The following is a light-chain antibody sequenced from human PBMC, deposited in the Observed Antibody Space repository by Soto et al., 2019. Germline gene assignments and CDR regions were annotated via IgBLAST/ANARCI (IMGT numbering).Light chain of an antibody. CDR1: ISDIGGYNF. Sequence: QSGLTQPPSASGSPGQSVTISCTGTISDIGGYNFVSWYQQHPGKAPKLIIFEVNKRPSGVPDRFSGSKSGNTASLTVSGLQAEDEADYFCSSYGGSNNFYVFGSGTKVTVL. J-gene: IGLJ1*01. V-gene: IGLV2-8*01. CDR2: EVN. CDR3: SSYGGSNNFYV.